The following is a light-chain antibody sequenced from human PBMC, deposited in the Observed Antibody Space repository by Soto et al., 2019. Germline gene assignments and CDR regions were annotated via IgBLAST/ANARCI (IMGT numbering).Light chain of an antibody. V-gene: IGKV1-9*01. Sequence: IQLTHSPSSLSASVGDRVTITCRASQGIGTSLAWYQQKPGKAPKLLIYAASTLQSGVPSRFSGSGSGTDLTLTISSLQPEDVATYYCQKYDSSPKTFGQGTKVDIK. J-gene: IGKJ1*01. CDR3: QKYDSSPKT. CDR1: QGIGTS. CDR2: AAS.